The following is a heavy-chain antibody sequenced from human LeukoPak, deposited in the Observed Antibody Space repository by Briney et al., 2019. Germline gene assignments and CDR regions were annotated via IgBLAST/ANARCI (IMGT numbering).Heavy chain of an antibody. CDR2: ISAYNGNT. CDR3: ARDGFFGSGIVGAFDI. Sequence: WASVKVSCKASGYTFTSYGISWVRQAPGQGLEWMGWISAYNGNTNYAQKFQGRVTMTTDTSTSTAYMELRSLRVDDTAVYYCARDGFFGSGIVGAFDIWGQGTMVTVSS. J-gene: IGHJ3*02. CDR1: GYTFTSYG. D-gene: IGHD3-10*01. V-gene: IGHV1-18*01.